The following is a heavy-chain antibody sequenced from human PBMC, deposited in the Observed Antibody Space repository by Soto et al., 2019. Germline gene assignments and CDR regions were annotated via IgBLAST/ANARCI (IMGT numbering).Heavy chain of an antibody. CDR2: ISGSGGST. Sequence: GGSLSLSCAASGFSFSSYAMSWVRQAPGKGLEWVSAISGSGGSTYYADSVKGRFTISRDNSKNTLYLQMNSLRAEDTAVYYWAKARRYCSSTSCYVVSMDVWGQRTTVTVSS. J-gene: IGHJ6*02. V-gene: IGHV3-23*01. D-gene: IGHD2-2*01. CDR1: GFSFSSYA. CDR3: AKARRYCSSTSCYVVSMDV.